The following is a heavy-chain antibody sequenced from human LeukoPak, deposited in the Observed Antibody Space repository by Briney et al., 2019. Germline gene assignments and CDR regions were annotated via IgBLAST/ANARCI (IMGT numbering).Heavy chain of an antibody. J-gene: IGHJ4*02. D-gene: IGHD6-19*01. Sequence: GGSLRLSCAASGFSFGSYGIHWVRQAPGKGLEWVAVISHEGSYQNYADSVKGRFTISRDNSKNRVFLQMNSLSAEDTGVYYCARTREQWQVLDYWGQGTLVTVSS. V-gene: IGHV3-30*03. CDR2: ISHEGSYQ. CDR3: ARTREQWQVLDY. CDR1: GFSFGSYG.